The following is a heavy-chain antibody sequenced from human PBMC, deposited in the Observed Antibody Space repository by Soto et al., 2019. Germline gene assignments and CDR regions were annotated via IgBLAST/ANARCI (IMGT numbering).Heavy chain of an antibody. D-gene: IGHD7-27*01. V-gene: IGHV4-39*01. Sequence: QLQLQESGPELVKPSETLSLTCTVSGGSISSSSYYWGWIRQPPGKGLEWIGTIYYSGSTYYNPSLKSRVPISVDTSKNQFSLKLTSVTAADTAVYYCASIELGNYYYGMDVWGQGTTVTVSS. CDR1: GGSISSSSYY. CDR2: IYYSGST. CDR3: ASIELGNYYYGMDV. J-gene: IGHJ6*02.